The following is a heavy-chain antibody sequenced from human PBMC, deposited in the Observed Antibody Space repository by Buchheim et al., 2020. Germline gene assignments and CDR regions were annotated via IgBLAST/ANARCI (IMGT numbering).Heavy chain of an antibody. CDR3: AKEVVVVVVATPTYYGMDV. J-gene: IGHJ6*02. CDR1: GFTFSSYA. D-gene: IGHD2-15*01. CDR2: ISGSGAKT. V-gene: IGHV3-23*01. Sequence: EVQLLESGGGLVQPGGSLRLSCAASGFTFSSYAMSWVRQAPGKGLEWVSAISGSGAKTYYADSVKGRFAISRDNSKNKLYLHMNSLRAEDTAVYYCAKEVVVVVVATPTYYGMDVWGQGTT.